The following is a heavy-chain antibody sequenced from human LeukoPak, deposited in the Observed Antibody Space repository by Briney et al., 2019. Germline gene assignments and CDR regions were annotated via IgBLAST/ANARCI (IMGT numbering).Heavy chain of an antibody. V-gene: IGHV3-66*01. CDR2: TYTGGST. D-gene: IGHD3-10*01. Sequence: GGSLRLSCAASGFTVSDHYMTWVRQAPGKGLEWVSITYTGGSTYSADSVKGRFTIFRDNAKNTLFLQMNSLRDEDTAVYYCARYGSGSYLKDPFDHWGQGTLVTVSS. CDR3: ARYGSGSYLKDPFDH. CDR1: GFTVSDHY. J-gene: IGHJ4*02.